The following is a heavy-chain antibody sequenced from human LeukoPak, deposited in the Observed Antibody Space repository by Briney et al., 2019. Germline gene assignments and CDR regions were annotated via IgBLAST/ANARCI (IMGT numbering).Heavy chain of an antibody. CDR2: INPNSGGT. J-gene: IGHJ3*02. CDR1: GYTFTGYY. V-gene: IGHV1-2*04. Sequence: ASVKVSCKASGYTFTGYYMHWVRQAPVQGLEWMGWINPNSGGTNYAQKFQGWVTMTRDTSISTAYMELSRLRSDDTAVYYCARERIAVAGTGAFNIWSQGTMVTVSS. D-gene: IGHD6-19*01. CDR3: ARERIAVAGTGAFNI.